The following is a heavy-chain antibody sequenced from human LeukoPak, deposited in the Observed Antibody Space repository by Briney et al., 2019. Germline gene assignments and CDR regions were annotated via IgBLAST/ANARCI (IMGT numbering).Heavy chain of an antibody. CDR3: SIYDSSLGWFDP. D-gene: IGHD3-3*01. CDR1: GFTFSDYY. J-gene: IGHJ5*02. CDR2: ISSSGSTI. Sequence: GGSLRLSCAASGFTFSDYYMSWIRQAPGKGLEWVSYISSSGSTIYYADSVKGRFTISRDNAKNSLYLQMNSLRAEDTAVYYCSIYDSSLGWFDPWGQGTLVTVSS. V-gene: IGHV3-11*04.